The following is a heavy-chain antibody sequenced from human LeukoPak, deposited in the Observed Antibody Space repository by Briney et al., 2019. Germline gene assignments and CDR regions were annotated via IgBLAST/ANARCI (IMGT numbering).Heavy chain of an antibody. CDR2: ISAYNGNT. J-gene: IGHJ6*02. CDR3: ARDRILEGQLAPSYWVPQPYYYYYGMDV. CDR1: GYTFTSYG. V-gene: IGHV1-18*01. Sequence: ASVKVSCTASGYTFTSYGISWVRQAPGQGLEWMGWISAYNGNTNYAQKLQGRVTITADESTSTAYMELSSLRSEDTAVYYCARDRILEGQLAPSYWVPQPYYYYYGMDVWGQGTTVTVSS. D-gene: IGHD6-6*01.